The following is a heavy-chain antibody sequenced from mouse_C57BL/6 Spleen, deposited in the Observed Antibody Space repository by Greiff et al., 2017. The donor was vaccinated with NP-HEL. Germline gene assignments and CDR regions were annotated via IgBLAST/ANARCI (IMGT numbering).Heavy chain of an antibody. CDR2: IYPSDSET. J-gene: IGHJ1*03. D-gene: IGHD1-1*01. Sequence: QVQLQQPGAELVRPGSSVKLSCKASGYTFTSYWMDWVKQRPGQGLDWIGNIYPSDSETHYNQKFKDKATLTVDKSSSTAYMQLSSLTSEDSAVYYCALTTVVRYFDVWGTGTTVTVSS. CDR3: ALTTVVRYFDV. V-gene: IGHV1-61*01. CDR1: GYTFTSYW.